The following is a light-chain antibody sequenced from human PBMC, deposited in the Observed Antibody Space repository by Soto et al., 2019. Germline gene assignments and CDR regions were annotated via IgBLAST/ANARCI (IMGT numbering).Light chain of an antibody. Sequence: QSALTQPPSGSGSPGQSVAISCTGTSSDVGGSNGVSWYQQPPGTAPKLMIYDVSNRPSGVPDRFSGSKSGNTASLTISGLQAEDEGDYYCSSYTSSSTYVFGTGTKLTVL. CDR1: SSDVGGSNG. CDR2: DVS. J-gene: IGLJ1*01. V-gene: IGLV2-18*02. CDR3: SSYTSSSTYV.